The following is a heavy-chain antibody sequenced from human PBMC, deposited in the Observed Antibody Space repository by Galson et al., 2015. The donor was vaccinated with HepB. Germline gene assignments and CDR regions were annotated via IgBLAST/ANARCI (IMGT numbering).Heavy chain of an antibody. CDR3: AKTGGALDGVVPAAIFDY. D-gene: IGHD2-2*01. J-gene: IGHJ4*02. Sequence: SLRLSCAASGFTFSRYAMSWVRQAPGKGLEWVSAISGSGGSTYYADSVKGRFTISRDNSKNTLYLQMNSLRAEDTAVYYCAKTGGALDGVVPAAIFDYWGQGTLVTVSS. V-gene: IGHV3-23*01. CDR1: GFTFSRYA. CDR2: ISGSGGST.